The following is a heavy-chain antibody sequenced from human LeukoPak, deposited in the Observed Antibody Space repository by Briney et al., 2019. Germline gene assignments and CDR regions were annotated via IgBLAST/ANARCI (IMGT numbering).Heavy chain of an antibody. CDR2: INWNGRST. J-gene: IGHJ4*02. V-gene: IGHV3-20*04. D-gene: IGHD3-3*01. CDR3: ARGGITIFGGIIYQDY. Sequence: GGSLRLSCAASGFTFDDYGMSWVRQAPGKGLEWVSGINWNGRSTGYADSVKGRFTISRDNAKNSLYLQMNSLRAEDTAFYYCARGGITIFGGIIYQDYWGQGTLVTVSS. CDR1: GFTFDDYG.